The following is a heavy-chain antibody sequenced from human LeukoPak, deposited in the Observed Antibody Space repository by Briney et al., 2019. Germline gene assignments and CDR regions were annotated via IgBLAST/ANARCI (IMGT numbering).Heavy chain of an antibody. CDR3: ARDSSGWSHDAFDI. Sequence: GGSLRLSCAASGFTFSSYGMHWVRQAPGKGLEWVAVIWYDGSNKYHADSVKGRFTISRDNSKNTLYLQMNSLRAEDTAVYYCARDSSGWSHDAFDIWGQGTMVTVSS. J-gene: IGHJ3*02. CDR2: IWYDGSNK. D-gene: IGHD6-19*01. V-gene: IGHV3-33*08. CDR1: GFTFSSYG.